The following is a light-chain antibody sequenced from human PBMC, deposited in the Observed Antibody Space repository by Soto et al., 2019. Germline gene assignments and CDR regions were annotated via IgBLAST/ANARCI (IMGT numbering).Light chain of an antibody. CDR2: GAS. CDR1: QSVSSN. V-gene: IGKV3-15*01. Sequence: IVMTQSPAPLSVSPGERATFSCRASQSVSSNLAWYQQKPGQAPRLLIYGASIRATGIPARFSGSGSGTEFTLTISSLQSEDVAVYFCQQYMRWPLTFGGGTKVDIK. CDR3: QQYMRWPLT. J-gene: IGKJ4*01.